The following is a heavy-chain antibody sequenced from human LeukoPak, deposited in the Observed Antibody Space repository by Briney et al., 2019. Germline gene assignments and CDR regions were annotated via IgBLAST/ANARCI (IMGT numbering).Heavy chain of an antibody. CDR3: ARDRDDYVWGIYRYGDY. CDR2: ISNSGGST. Sequence: PGGSLRLSCAASGFTFNNYVMSWVRQAPGKGLEWVSAISNSGGSTYYADSVKGRFTISRDNSKNTLYLQMNSLRAEDTAVYYCARDRDDYVWGIYRYGDYWDQGTLVTVSS. V-gene: IGHV3-23*01. J-gene: IGHJ4*02. CDR1: GFTFNNYV. D-gene: IGHD3-16*02.